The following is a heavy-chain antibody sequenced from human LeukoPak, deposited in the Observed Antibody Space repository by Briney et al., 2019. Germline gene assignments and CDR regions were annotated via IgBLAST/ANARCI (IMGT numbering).Heavy chain of an antibody. CDR2: ISSSGSTI. J-gene: IGHJ4*02. CDR1: GFTFSSYE. D-gene: IGHD2-15*01. Sequence: PGGSLRLSCAASGFTFSSYEMNWVRQAPGKGLEWISYISSSGSTIYYADSVKGRFTISRDNAKNSLYLQMNSLRAEDTAVYYCARFSWNYFDYWGQGTLVTVSS. CDR3: ARFSWNYFDY. V-gene: IGHV3-48*03.